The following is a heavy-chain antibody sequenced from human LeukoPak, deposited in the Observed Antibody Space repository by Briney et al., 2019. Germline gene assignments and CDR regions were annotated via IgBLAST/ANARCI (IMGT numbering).Heavy chain of an antibody. CDR3: ARGLTSLGY. Sequence: SQTLSHTCAVSGGSISSGGYSWSWIRQPPGKGLEWIGYIYHSGSTYYNPSLKSRVTISVDTSKNQFSLKLSSVTAADTAVYYCARGLTSLGYWGQGTLVTVSS. CDR2: IYHSGST. CDR1: GGSISSGGYS. D-gene: IGHD3-9*01. V-gene: IGHV4-30-2*05. J-gene: IGHJ4*02.